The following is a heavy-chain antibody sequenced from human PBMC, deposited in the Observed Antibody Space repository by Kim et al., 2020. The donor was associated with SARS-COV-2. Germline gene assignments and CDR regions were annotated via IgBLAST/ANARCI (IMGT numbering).Heavy chain of an antibody. J-gene: IGHJ4*02. V-gene: IGHV3-73*01. CDR2: IRSKANSYAT. Sequence: GGSLRLSCAASGFTFSGSAMHWVRQASGKGLEWVGRIRSKANSYATAYAASVKGRFTISRDDSKNTAYLQMNSLKTEDTAVYYCTSTSSGYYDSSGYWADYWGQGTLVTVSS. CDR1: GFTFSGSA. D-gene: IGHD3-22*01. CDR3: TSTSSGYYDSSGYWADY.